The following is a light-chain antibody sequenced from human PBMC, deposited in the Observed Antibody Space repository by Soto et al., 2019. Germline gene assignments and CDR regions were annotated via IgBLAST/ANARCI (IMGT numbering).Light chain of an antibody. CDR3: QSYDSSLTSVTVV. CDR1: SRDVGGYNY. Sequence: QSALTQPASVSGSPGQSITISCTGTSRDVGGYNYVSWHQQHPGKAPKVIITEVSNRPSGVSNRFSGSKSGNTASLTISGLQAEDEADYYCQSYDSSLTSVTVVFGGGTKLTVL. V-gene: IGLV2-14*01. J-gene: IGLJ2*01. CDR2: EVS.